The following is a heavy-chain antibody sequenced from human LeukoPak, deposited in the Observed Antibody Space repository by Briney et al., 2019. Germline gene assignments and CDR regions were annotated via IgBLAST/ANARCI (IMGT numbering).Heavy chain of an antibody. CDR3: AKDVLRWVWPVSWFDP. CDR1: GFTFSSYA. J-gene: IGHJ5*02. CDR2: ISGSGGST. D-gene: IGHD4-23*01. Sequence: EGSLRLSCAASGFTFSSYAMSWVRQAPGKGLEWVSAISGSGGSTYYADSVKGRFTISRDNSKNTLYLQMNSLRAEDTAVYYCAKDVLRWVWPVSWFDPWGQGTLVTVSS. V-gene: IGHV3-23*01.